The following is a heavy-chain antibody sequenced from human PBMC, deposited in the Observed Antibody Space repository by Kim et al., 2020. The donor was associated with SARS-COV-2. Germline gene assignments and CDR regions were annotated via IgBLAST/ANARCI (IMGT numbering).Heavy chain of an antibody. CDR1: GYPFSDYY. CDR3: ARDGAVPGSHNWFDT. D-gene: IGHD6-19*01. Sequence: ASVKVSCKASGYPFSDYYIHWMRQAPGQGLEWMGWINPKNADTRSAQKFQGRVTMTADTSIRTTYMELSRLTTDDTAVYFCARDGAVPGSHNWFDTWGPG. CDR2: INPKNADT. V-gene: IGHV1-2*02. J-gene: IGHJ5*02.